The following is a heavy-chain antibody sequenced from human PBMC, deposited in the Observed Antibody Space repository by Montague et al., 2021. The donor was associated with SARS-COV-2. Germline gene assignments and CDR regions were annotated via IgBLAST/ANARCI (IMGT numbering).Heavy chain of an antibody. CDR1: VAWNPGADWN. Sequence: SETLSLTCSILVAWNPGADWNRTRLNHSHRKRSYGVVSMEYSRYTYYNPSLKSRVTISLDTSKNQFYLRLNSVTAADTAVYYCVSPSMILVLWGQGTLVTVSS. CDR2: MEYSRYT. CDR3: VSPSMILVL. D-gene: IGHD3-22*01. J-gene: IGHJ4*02. V-gene: IGHV4-39*01.